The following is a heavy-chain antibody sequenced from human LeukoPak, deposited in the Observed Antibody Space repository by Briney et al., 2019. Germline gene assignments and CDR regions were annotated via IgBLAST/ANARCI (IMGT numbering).Heavy chain of an antibody. CDR1: GCSFSSYW. D-gene: IGHD3-10*01. J-gene: IGHJ4*02. Sequence: GVSLTLSYAPSGCSFSSYWMSWVRQAPAKGLEWVANIKQDESENYYVDPVKGRFTISRDNANNSLYLQMNSLRAEDTAVYYCARDTRHGSGSYRSNYFDYWGQGTLVTVSS. CDR3: ARDTRHGSGSYRSNYFDY. CDR2: IKQDESEN. V-gene: IGHV3-7*01.